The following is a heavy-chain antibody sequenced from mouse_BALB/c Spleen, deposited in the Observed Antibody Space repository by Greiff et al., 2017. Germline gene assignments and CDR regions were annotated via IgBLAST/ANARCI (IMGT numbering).Heavy chain of an antibody. CDR2: ISSGSSTI. J-gene: IGHJ3*01. Sequence: DVMLVESGGGLVQPGGSRKLSCAASGFTFSSFGMHWVRQAPEKGLEWVAYISSGSSTIYYADTVKGRFTISRDNPKNTLFLQMTSLRSEDTAMYYCARRRDYDGGFAYWGQGTLVTVSA. CDR1: GFTFSSFG. V-gene: IGHV5-17*02. D-gene: IGHD2-4*01. CDR3: ARRRDYDGGFAY.